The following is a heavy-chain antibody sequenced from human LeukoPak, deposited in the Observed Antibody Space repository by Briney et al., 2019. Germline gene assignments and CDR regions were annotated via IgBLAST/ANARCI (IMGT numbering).Heavy chain of an antibody. CDR2: ISGSAHDV. J-gene: IGHJ4*02. V-gene: IGHV3-11*01. Sequence: GGSLRLSCAASGFTFSDFHMTWIRQAPGKGLELLSYISGSAHDVNYIDSVRGRFTISRDNAKNSLYLHMNSLTVEDTAVYYCSRDPRHNDYWGQGTLVTVSS. CDR3: SRDPRHNDY. CDR1: GFTFSDFH.